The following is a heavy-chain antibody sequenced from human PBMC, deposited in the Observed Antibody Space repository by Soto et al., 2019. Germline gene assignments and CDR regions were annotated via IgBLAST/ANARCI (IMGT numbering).Heavy chain of an antibody. Sequence: EVHLLESGGGLVQPGGSLRLSCAASELSSSNHAMTWVRQAPGKGLEWVSGISGTDGGAYYAVSVKGRFTIARDNSRSTLYLQMNSLRVEDTAVYYCASGGLHGYTNGGLSYFHSWGQGTLVTVSS. J-gene: IGHJ4*02. V-gene: IGHV3-23*01. CDR3: ASGGLHGYTNGGLSYFHS. CDR2: ISGTDGGA. D-gene: IGHD5-18*01. CDR1: ELSSSNHA.